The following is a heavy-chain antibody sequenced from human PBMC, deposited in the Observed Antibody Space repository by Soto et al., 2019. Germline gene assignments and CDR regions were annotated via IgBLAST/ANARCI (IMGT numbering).Heavy chain of an antibody. J-gene: IGHJ5*02. D-gene: IGHD6-13*01. V-gene: IGHV3-49*03. Sequence: GGSLRLSCTASGFTFGDYAMSWFRQAPGKGLEWVGFIRSKAYGGTTEYAASVKGRFTISRDDSKSIAYLQMNSLKTEDTAVYYCTRGLPVLSSWYENWFDPWGQGTLVTVSS. CDR1: GFTFGDYA. CDR3: TRGLPVLSSWYENWFDP. CDR2: IRSKAYGGTT.